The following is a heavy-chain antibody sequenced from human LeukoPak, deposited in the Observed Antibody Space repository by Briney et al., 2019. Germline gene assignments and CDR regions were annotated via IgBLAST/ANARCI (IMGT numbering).Heavy chain of an antibody. D-gene: IGHD2-2*01. J-gene: IGHJ5*02. CDR1: GFTFSDYY. Sequence: PGGSLRLSCAASGFTFSDYYMNWIRQAPGKGLEWVSYISHDSSYTSHADSVKGRFTISRDNAKNSLYLQMNSLRAEDTAVYYCVGPTWLRGGHCSTNPWGQGTLVTVSS. CDR3: VGPTWLRGGHCSTNP. V-gene: IGHV3-11*03. CDR2: ISHDSSYT.